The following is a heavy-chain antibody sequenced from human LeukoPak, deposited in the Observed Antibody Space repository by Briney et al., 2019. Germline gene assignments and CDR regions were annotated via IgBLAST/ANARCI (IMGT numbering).Heavy chain of an antibody. CDR2: ISRSGENT. CDR1: GFTFGDYA. D-gene: IGHD3-3*01. V-gene: IGHV3-23*01. Sequence: PGGSLRLSCTASGFTFGDYAMSWVRQAPGKGLEWVSAISRSGENTYYADSVKGRFTISRDNAKNSLYLQMNSLRAEDTAVYYCARDVYDFWSGTYMDVWGKGTTVTVPS. J-gene: IGHJ6*03. CDR3: ARDVYDFWSGTYMDV.